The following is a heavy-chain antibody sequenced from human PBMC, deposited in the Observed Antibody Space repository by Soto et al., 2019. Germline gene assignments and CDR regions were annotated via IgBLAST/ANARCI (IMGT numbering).Heavy chain of an antibody. D-gene: IGHD2-8*01. CDR1: GGSISSGGYY. J-gene: IGHJ5*02. CDR2: NFYSGAN. V-gene: IGHV4-31*03. Sequence: PWETLSLTCTVSGGSISSGGYYWSWIRQPPGKGLERIGYNFYSGANYYNPSLKRRTIISVDTSKNQFFLTLTPLTDEDTAVYYCARCQPEACHANKGCLDPWGQGTLVTVSS. CDR3: ARCQPEACHANKGCLDP.